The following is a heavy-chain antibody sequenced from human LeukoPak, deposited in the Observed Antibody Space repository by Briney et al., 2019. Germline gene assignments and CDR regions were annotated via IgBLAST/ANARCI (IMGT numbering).Heavy chain of an antibody. CDR1: GYPLNNYW. D-gene: IGHD3-22*01. Sequence: ESLETSLKGPGYPLNNYWLGWVPQMPGKGLEWIRIIYPDDSDIRYSPSFQGQVTISADKSITTTNLQWSSLNASDTAMYYCARYYYERAVGPFDYWGQGSLVTVSS. V-gene: IGHV5-51*01. CDR2: IYPDDSDI. J-gene: IGHJ4*02. CDR3: ARYYYERAVGPFDY.